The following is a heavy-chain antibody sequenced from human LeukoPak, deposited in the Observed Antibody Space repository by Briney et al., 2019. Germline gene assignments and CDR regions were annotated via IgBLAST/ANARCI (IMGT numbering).Heavy chain of an antibody. Sequence: PSETLSLTCTVSGGSISTYYWSWIGQPPGKGLEWIGYIYYDGSTIYNPSLKSRVTISVDTSKNQFSLKLSSVTAADTAVYYCARCSSGGSCYVVEWGQGALVTVSS. J-gene: IGHJ4*02. CDR3: ARCSSGGSCYVVE. CDR1: GGSISTYY. V-gene: IGHV4-59*01. CDR2: IYYDGST. D-gene: IGHD2-15*01.